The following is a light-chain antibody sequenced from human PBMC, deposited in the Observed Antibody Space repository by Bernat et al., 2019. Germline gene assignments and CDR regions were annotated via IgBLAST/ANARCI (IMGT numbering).Light chain of an antibody. Sequence: DIQMTQSPTLLSASVGDKVTITCRASQDISISLAWFHQKPGRAPKSLIYSASILQSEFPSKFSGSGYGTDFSLTISSLRPGDSATYYCQQYHVYPPTFGQGTKVEIK. V-gene: IGKV1-16*02. CDR3: QQYHVYPPT. CDR2: SAS. CDR1: QDISIS. J-gene: IGKJ1*01.